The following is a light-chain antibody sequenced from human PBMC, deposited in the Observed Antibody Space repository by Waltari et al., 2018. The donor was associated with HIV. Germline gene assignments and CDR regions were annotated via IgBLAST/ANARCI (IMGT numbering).Light chain of an antibody. V-gene: IGLV6-57*03. CDR2: EDN. J-gene: IGLJ3*02. CDR3: QSYDSNSWL. CDR1: RGSIASNY. Sequence: NFMLTQPHSVSESPGKTVTISCTRSRGSIASNYVQWYQQRPGRAPTTVICEDNQRPSGVPDRFSGSIDSSSNSASLTISGLRTEDEAHYYCQSYDSNSWLFGAGTKLTVL.